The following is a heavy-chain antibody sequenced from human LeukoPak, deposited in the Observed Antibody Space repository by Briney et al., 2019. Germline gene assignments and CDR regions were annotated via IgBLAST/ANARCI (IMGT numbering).Heavy chain of an antibody. Sequence: SETLSLTCTVSGGSISTYYWSWIRQPPGRGLEWIGYIYDSGSPTYNPSLKSRVTISVDASKNQFYLKLSSVTAADTAVYYCVRRRRDSSDLYYFDYWGQGTLVTVSS. CDR3: VRRRRDSSDLYYFDY. D-gene: IGHD3-22*01. J-gene: IGHJ4*02. V-gene: IGHV4-59*08. CDR2: IYDSGSP. CDR1: GGSISTYY.